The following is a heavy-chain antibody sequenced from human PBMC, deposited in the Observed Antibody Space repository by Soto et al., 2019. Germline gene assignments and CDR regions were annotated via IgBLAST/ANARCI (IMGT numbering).Heavy chain of an antibody. CDR3: AKLSQYSSSYYFNS. V-gene: IGHV3-23*01. D-gene: IGHD6-6*01. J-gene: IGHJ4*02. CDR1: GFTFNSYA. Sequence: LRLSCAASGFTFNSYAMSWVRQAPGKGLEWVSSVSGLGATTHHADSVQGRFTISRDNSRNTLYLQMNSLRAEDTAVYYCAKLSQYSSSYYFNSWGQGTLVTVSS. CDR2: VSGLGATT.